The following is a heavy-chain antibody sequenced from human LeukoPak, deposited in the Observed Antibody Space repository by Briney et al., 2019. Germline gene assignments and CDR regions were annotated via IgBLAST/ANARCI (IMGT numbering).Heavy chain of an antibody. J-gene: IGHJ3*02. CDR1: GFTFSSYS. D-gene: IGHD3-3*01. Sequence: GGSLRLSXAASGFTFSSYSMNWVRQAPGKGLEWISYISSGSRTIYYGDSVKGRFTVSRDNAKNSLYLQMRSLRAEDTAVYYCARMLRRITIFGVVIPTAFDIWGQGTMVTVSS. V-gene: IGHV3-48*01. CDR3: ARMLRRITIFGVVIPTAFDI. CDR2: ISSGSRTI.